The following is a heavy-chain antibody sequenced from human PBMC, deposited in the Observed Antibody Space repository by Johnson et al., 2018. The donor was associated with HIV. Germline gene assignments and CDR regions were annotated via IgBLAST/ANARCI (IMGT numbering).Heavy chain of an antibody. J-gene: IGHJ3*02. Sequence: MLLVESGGGVVQPGRSLRLSCAASGFTFDDHGMNWVRQAPGKGLEWVSGINWNGGSTYYADSVKGRFTISRDNSKNTLYLQMNSLRAEDTAVYYCARDLVSLEDAFDIWGQGTMVTVSS. CDR3: ARDLVSLEDAFDI. CDR2: INWNGGST. D-gene: IGHD3-16*02. V-gene: IGHV3-20*04. CDR1: GFTFDDHG.